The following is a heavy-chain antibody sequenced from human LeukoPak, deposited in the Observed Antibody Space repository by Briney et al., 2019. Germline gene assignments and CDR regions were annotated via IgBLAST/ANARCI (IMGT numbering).Heavy chain of an antibody. CDR3: ARAQYTWNYGPKGWYFDL. J-gene: IGHJ2*01. V-gene: IGHV6-1*01. Sequence: SQTLSLTCAISGDSVSSNNAAWNWIRQSPSRGLEWLGRTYYRSKWYSDYAVSVKSRITINPVTSKNQFSLQLNSVTPEDTAVYYCARAQYTWNYGPKGWYFDLWGRGTLVTVSS. CDR1: GDSVSSNNAA. D-gene: IGHD1-7*01. CDR2: TYYRSKWYS.